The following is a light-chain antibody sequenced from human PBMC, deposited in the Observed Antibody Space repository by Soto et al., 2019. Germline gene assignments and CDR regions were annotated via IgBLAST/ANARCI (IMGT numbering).Light chain of an antibody. CDR2: AAS. V-gene: IGKV1-27*01. J-gene: IGKJ4*01. CDR1: QGISNF. CDR3: QKYNSAPLT. Sequence: DIPMTQSPSSLSASVGDRVTITCRASQGISNFLAWYQQRPGKVPKLLIYAASTLQSEVPSRFSGSGSGTDFTLTISSLQTEDVATYYCQKYNSAPLTFGGGTKVEIK.